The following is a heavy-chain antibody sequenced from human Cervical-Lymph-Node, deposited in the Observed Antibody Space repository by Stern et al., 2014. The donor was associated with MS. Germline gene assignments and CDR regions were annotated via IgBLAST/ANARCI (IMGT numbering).Heavy chain of an antibody. J-gene: IGHJ4*02. CDR3: AREAAMAVAGTGVDY. CDR2: INPNSGGT. V-gene: IGHV1-2*06. CDR1: GYTFTGYY. D-gene: IGHD6-19*01. Sequence: QVQLVQSGAEVKKPGASVKVSCKASGYTFTGYYMHWVRQAPGQGLERMGRINPNSGGTNYAQKFQGRVTMTRYTSISTAYMELSRLRSDDTAVYYCAREAAMAVAGTGVDYWGQGTLVTVSS.